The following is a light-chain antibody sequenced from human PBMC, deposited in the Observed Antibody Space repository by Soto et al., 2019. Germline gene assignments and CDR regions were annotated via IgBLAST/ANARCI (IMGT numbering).Light chain of an antibody. V-gene: IGKV1-5*03. J-gene: IGKJ1*01. CDR1: QSISSW. CDR2: KAS. CDR3: QQYKSYSSWT. Sequence: DIQMTQSPSTLSASVGDRVTITCRASQSISSWLAWYQQKPGKAPKLLIYKASYLQSWVPSTFSGSGSGTEFTLPISSLQPDDFATYYCQQYKSYSSWTLGQGTKVDIK.